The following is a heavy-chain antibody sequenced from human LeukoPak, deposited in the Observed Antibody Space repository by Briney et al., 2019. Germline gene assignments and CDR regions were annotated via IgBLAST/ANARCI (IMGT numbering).Heavy chain of an antibody. CDR1: GFTFSSYG. J-gene: IGHJ4*02. Sequence: GGSLRLSCAASGFTFSSYGMHWVRQAPGKGLEWVAVVWYDGSNKYYADSVKGRFTISRDNSKNTLYLQMNSLRAEDTAVYYCARDPSPHLTGYHSRYYFDYWGQGTLVTVSS. V-gene: IGHV3-33*01. CDR3: ARDPSPHLTGYHSRYYFDY. CDR2: VWYDGSNK. D-gene: IGHD3-9*01.